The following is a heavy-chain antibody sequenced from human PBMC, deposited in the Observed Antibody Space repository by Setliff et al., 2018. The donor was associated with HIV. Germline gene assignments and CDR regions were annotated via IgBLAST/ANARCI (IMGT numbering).Heavy chain of an antibody. J-gene: IGHJ4*02. CDR3: ARDGRNVDRDIDY. CDR2: LYPSGIT. V-gene: IGHV3-53*01. D-gene: IGHD1-26*01. Sequence: PGGSLRLSCVVSGFTVSTKYMSWVRQAPGKGLEWVSILYPSGITNYAASVKGRFTISRDSSDTTVSLQMNTLYLQLDSLSADDTAVYYCARDGRNVDRDIDYWGQGTLVTVSS. CDR1: GFTVSTKY.